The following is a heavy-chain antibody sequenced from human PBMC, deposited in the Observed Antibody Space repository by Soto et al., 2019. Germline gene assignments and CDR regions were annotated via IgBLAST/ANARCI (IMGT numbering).Heavy chain of an antibody. J-gene: IGHJ6*03. CDR2: ISSNGVGT. CDR3: ARRARPDFYYMDV. Sequence: EVQLAESGGGLAQPGGSLRLSCAASGFTLSGYAMDWVLQAPVKGLEYVSGISSNGVGTYYANSVQGRFTISRDNSKNTVYLQMGSLRPEDMAVYYCARRARPDFYYMDVWGKGTTVTVSS. V-gene: IGHV3-64*01. D-gene: IGHD6-6*01. CDR1: GFTLSGYA.